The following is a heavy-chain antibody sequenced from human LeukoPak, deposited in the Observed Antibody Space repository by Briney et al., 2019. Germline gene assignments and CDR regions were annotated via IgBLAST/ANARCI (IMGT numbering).Heavy chain of an antibody. D-gene: IGHD3-22*01. J-gene: IGHJ4*02. V-gene: IGHV4-38-2*02. CDR2: IYHSGST. CDR1: GYSISSGHY. CDR3: ARVVNYYDSSGYGIDY. Sequence: SETLSLTCTVSGYSISSGHYWGWIRQPPGKGLEWIGSIYHSGSTYYNPSLKSRVTISVDTSKNQFSLKLSSVTAADTAVYYCARVVNYYDSSGYGIDYWGQGTLVTVSS.